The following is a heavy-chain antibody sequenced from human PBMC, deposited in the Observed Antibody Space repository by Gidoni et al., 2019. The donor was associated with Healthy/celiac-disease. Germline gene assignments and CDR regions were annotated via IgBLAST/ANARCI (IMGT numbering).Heavy chain of an antibody. D-gene: IGHD4-4*01. CDR3: ARGEPLTVSSPYFDY. CDR2: IYYSGST. Sequence: QVQLQESGPGLVKPSETLSLTCTVSGGSLSSYYWSWIRQPPGKGLEWIGYIYYSGSTNYNPSLKSRVTISVDTSKNQFSLKLSSVTAADTAVYYCARGEPLTVSSPYFDYWGQGTLVTVSS. J-gene: IGHJ4*02. V-gene: IGHV4-59*01. CDR1: GGSLSSYY.